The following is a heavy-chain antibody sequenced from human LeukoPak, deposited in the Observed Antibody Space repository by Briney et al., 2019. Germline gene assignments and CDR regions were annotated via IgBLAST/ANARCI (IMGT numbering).Heavy chain of an antibody. CDR2: VKQDGSET. CDR3: ARAYSYAFEP. J-gene: IGHJ5*02. D-gene: IGHD5-18*01. CDR1: GFSFSAYA. V-gene: IGHV3-7*04. Sequence: PGGSLRLSCAASGFSFSAYAMHWVRQAPGKGLEWVANVKQDGSETYYVDSVKGRFTISRDNAKNSLFLQMNTLRVEDTAVYYCARAYSYAFEPWGQGTLVTVSS.